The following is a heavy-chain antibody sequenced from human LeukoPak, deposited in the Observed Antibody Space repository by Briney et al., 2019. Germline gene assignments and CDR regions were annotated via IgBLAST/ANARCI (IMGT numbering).Heavy chain of an antibody. J-gene: IGHJ5*02. CDR1: GFTFSSYG. Sequence: GGSLRLSCAASGFTFSSYGIHWVRQAPGKGLEWVAVIWYDGSNKYYADSVKGRFTISRDNSKNTLYLQMNSLRAEDTAVYYCARGMVRYYYDSSGYYSPWFDPWGQGTLVTVSS. D-gene: IGHD3-22*01. CDR3: ARGMVRYYYDSSGYYSPWFDP. V-gene: IGHV3-33*01. CDR2: IWYDGSNK.